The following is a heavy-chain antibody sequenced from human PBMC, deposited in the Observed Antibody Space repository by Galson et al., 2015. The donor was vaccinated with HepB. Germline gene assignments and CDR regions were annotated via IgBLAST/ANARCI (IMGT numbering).Heavy chain of an antibody. D-gene: IGHD6-6*01. J-gene: IGHJ3*02. CDR1: GYTFSSYG. V-gene: IGHV1-18*04. CDR3: AREWGIAARLARAFDI. CDR2: ISAYNGNT. Sequence: SVKVSCKASGYTFSSYGINWVRQAPGQGLEWMGWISAYNGNTNYAQKLQGRVTITADKSTNTAYMELSSLRSEDTAVYFCAREWGIAARLARAFDIWGRGTMVTVSS.